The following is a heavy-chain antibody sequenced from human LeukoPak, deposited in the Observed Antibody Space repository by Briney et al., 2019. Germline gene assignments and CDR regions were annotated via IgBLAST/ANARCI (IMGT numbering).Heavy chain of an antibody. CDR2: ISAYNGNT. J-gene: IGHJ4*02. V-gene: IGHV1-18*01. CDR1: GYTFTSYG. D-gene: IGHD4-17*01. CDR3: VRDRSDYGDYVYFDY. Sequence: ASVKVSCKASGYTFTSYGISWVRQAPGQGLEWMGWISAYNGNTKYAQKIQGRVTMTTDTSTSTAYMELRSLRSDDTAVYYCVRDRSDYGDYVYFDYWGQGTLVTVSS.